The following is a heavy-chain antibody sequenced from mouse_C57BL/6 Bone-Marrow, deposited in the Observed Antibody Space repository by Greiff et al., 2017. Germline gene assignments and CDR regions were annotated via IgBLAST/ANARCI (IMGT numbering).Heavy chain of an antibody. CDR3: ARHGSSSYYFDY. CDR1: GFTFSDYY. J-gene: IGHJ2*01. V-gene: IGHV5-12*01. Sequence: DVKLVESGGGLVQPGGSLKLSCAASGFTFSDYYMYWVRQTPEKRLEWVAYISNGGGSTYYPDTVKGRFTISRDNAKNTLYLQMSRLKSEDTAMYYCARHGSSSYYFDYWGQGTTLTVSS. D-gene: IGHD1-1*01. CDR2: ISNGGGST.